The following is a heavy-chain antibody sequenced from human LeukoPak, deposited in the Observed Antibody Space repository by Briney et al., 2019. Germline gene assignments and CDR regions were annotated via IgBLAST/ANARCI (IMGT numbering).Heavy chain of an antibody. CDR3: AKDGLYYDGSAHVYYFDY. V-gene: IGHV3-23*01. J-gene: IGHJ4*02. CDR1: GFTFSNYW. Sequence: PGGSLRLSCVVSGFTFSNYWMSWVRQAPGKGLEWVSSITGSGDYTYHIDSVKGRFTISRDNSKNILYLQMNSLRGEDTALYYCAKDGLYYDGSAHVYYFDYWGQGTLVAVSS. D-gene: IGHD3-22*01. CDR2: ITGSGDYT.